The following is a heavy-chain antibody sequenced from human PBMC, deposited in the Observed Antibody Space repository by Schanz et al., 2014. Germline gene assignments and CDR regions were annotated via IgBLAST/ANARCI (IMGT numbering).Heavy chain of an antibody. V-gene: IGHV3-NL1*01. D-gene: IGHD3-22*01. J-gene: IGHJ4*02. CDR3: AKDPSHGDYDYYFDY. CDR2: IYSGIGA. Sequence: QVQLVESGGGVVQPGRSLRLSCAASGFTFSSYGMHWVRQAPGKGLEWVSVIYSGIGAYYADSVKDRFTVSRDNSKNTVYLQMNRLRAEDTAVYYCAKDPSHGDYDYYFDYWGQGTLVTVSS. CDR1: GFTFSSYG.